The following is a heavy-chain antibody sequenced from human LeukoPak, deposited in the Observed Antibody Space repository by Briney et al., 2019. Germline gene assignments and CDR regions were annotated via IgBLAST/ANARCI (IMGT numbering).Heavy chain of an antibody. Sequence: GGSLRLSCAASGFTFSDYYMSWIRQAPGEGLEWVSYISSSGSTIYYADSVKGRFTISRDNAKNSLYLQMNSLRAEDTAVYYCARFNYDSSVPDAFDIWGQGTMVTVSS. CDR2: ISSSGSTI. CDR3: ARFNYDSSVPDAFDI. D-gene: IGHD3-22*01. V-gene: IGHV3-11*04. J-gene: IGHJ3*02. CDR1: GFTFSDYY.